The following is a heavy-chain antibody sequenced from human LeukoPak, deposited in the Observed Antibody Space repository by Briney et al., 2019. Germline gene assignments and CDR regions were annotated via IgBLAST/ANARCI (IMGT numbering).Heavy chain of an antibody. V-gene: IGHV4-39*01. CDR1: GGSISSSSYY. CDR2: IYYSGST. Sequence: NPSETLSLTCTVSGGSISSSSYYWGWIRQPPGKGLEWIGSIYYSGSTYYNPSLKSRVTISVDTSKNQFSLKLSSVTAADTAVYYCASISSYYYYYYMDVWGKGITVTVSS. J-gene: IGHJ6*03. D-gene: IGHD6-6*01. CDR3: ASISSYYYYYYMDV.